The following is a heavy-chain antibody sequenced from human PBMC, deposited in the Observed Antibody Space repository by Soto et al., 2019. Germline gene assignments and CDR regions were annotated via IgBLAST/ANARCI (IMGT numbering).Heavy chain of an antibody. CDR1: GFTFSDYY. D-gene: IGHD3-3*01. CDR3: ARDLAETYYDFWSAPSLAFDI. J-gene: IGHJ3*02. V-gene: IGHV3-11*01. CDR2: ISSSGSTI. Sequence: PGGSLRLSCAASGFTFSDYYMSWIRQAPGKGLEWVSYISSSGSTIYYADSVKGRFTISRDNAKNSLYLQMNSLRAEDTAVYYCARDLAETYYDFWSAPSLAFDIWGQGTMVTVSS.